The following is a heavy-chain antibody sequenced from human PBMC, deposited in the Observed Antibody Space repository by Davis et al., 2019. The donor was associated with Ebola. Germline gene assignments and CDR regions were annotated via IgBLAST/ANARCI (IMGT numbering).Heavy chain of an antibody. Sequence: GEFLKISCEVSGFSFRNYGMHWVRQAPGKGLQWVALISPDGSNRWYADSVRGRLTTSRDNSKNTLYLQVNSLRPDDTAVYYCARDGTGWYPGDYWGQGTLVTVSS. CDR2: ISPDGSNR. CDR3: ARDGTGWYPGDY. CDR1: GFSFRNYG. V-gene: IGHV3-30-3*01. D-gene: IGHD6-19*01. J-gene: IGHJ4*02.